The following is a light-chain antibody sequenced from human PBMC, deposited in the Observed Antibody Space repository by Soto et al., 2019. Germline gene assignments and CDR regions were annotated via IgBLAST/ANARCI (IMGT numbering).Light chain of an antibody. Sequence: EIVLTQSPGTLSLSPGERATLSCRASQSVSSSYLAWYQQKPGQAPRLLIFGTSRRATGIPDRFSGSGSGTDFTLTINSLEPEDFAVYYCQQYASSFFTFGGGTKVEVK. CDR3: QQYASSFFT. V-gene: IGKV3-20*01. CDR2: GTS. CDR1: QSVSSSY. J-gene: IGKJ4*01.